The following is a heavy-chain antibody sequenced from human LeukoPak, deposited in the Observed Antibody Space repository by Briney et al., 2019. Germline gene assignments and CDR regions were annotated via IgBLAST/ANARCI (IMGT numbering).Heavy chain of an antibody. CDR3: ARVGDWNDLVY. D-gene: IGHD1-1*01. CDR1: GGSISSYY. J-gene: IGHJ4*02. V-gene: IGHV4-59*01. Sequence: SETLSLTCTVSGGSISSYYWSWIRQPPGKGLEWIGYIYYSGSTKYKPSLKSRVTISVDKSKNQFSLKLSSVTAADTAVYYCARVGDWNDLVYWGQGTLVTVSS. CDR2: IYYSGST.